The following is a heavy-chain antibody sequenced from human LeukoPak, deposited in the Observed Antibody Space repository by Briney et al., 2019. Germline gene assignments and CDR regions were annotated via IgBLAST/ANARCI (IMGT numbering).Heavy chain of an antibody. Sequence: ASVKVSCKASGYTFTGYYMHWVRQAPGQGLEWMGWINPNNGGTNYARKFHGRVTMTRDTSISTLYMELSSLRSDDTAVYYCARENCSAGDCYEFDYWGQGTLVTVSS. D-gene: IGHD2-15*01. V-gene: IGHV1-2*02. CDR3: ARENCSAGDCYEFDY. CDR1: GYTFTGYY. J-gene: IGHJ4*02. CDR2: INPNNGGT.